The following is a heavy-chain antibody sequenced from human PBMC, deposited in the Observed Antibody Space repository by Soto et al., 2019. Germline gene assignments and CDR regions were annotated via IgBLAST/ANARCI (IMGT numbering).Heavy chain of an antibody. CDR3: VHYPGYSSSWVGFDY. CDR2: ISRSGSTI. V-gene: IGHV3-48*03. J-gene: IGHJ4*02. Sequence: EVQLVESGGGLVQPGGSLRLSCAASGFTFSVYEMNWVRQAPGKGLEWVSYISRSGSTIYYADAVKGRFTISRDNTKNSLYLQMNSLRAEDTAVYYCVHYPGYSSSWVGFDYWGQGTLVTVSS. CDR1: GFTFSVYE. D-gene: IGHD6-13*01.